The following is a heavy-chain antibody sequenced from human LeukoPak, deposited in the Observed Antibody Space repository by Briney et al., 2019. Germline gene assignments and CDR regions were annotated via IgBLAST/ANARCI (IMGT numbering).Heavy chain of an antibody. D-gene: IGHD3-10*01. Sequence: SETLSLTCTVSGGSISSYYWSWIRQPPGKGLEWIGYIDYNGGTKYNPSLKSRVAISADTSKNQFSLKLTSVTAADTAVYYCACHTASYYGWFDPWGRGTLVTVSS. J-gene: IGHJ5*02. CDR3: ACHTASYYGWFDP. V-gene: IGHV4-59*08. CDR1: GGSISSYY. CDR2: IDYNGGT.